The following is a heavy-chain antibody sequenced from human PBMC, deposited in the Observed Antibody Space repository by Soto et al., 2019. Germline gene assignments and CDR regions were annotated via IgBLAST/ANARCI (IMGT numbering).Heavy chain of an antibody. CDR1: GFTVSSNY. Sequence: GGSLRLSCAASGFTVSSNYMTWVRQAPGKGLEWVSVIYSGGSTYYADSVKGRFTISRDNSKNTLYLQMNSLRAEDTAVYYCARDRGGGSIFGGHYGMDVWGQGTTVTVSS. V-gene: IGHV3-53*01. J-gene: IGHJ6*02. CDR3: ARDRGGGSIFGGHYGMDV. CDR2: IYSGGST. D-gene: IGHD3-3*01.